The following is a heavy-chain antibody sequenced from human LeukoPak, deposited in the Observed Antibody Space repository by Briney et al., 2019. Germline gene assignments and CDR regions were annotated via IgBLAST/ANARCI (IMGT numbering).Heavy chain of an antibody. V-gene: IGHV3-30*18. CDR1: GFTFSSYG. CDR3: AKDDAYYYDSSGTVPLLFLWDY. Sequence: GSLRLSCAASGFTFSSYGMHWVRQAPGKGLEWVAVISYDGSNKYYADSVKGRFTISRDNSKNTLYLQMNSLRAEDTAVYYCAKDDAYYYDSSGTVPLLFLWDYWGQGTLVTVSS. D-gene: IGHD3-22*01. CDR2: ISYDGSNK. J-gene: IGHJ4*02.